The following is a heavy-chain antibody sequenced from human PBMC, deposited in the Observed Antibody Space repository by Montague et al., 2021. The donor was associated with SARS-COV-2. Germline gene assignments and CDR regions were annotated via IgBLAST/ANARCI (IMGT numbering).Heavy chain of an antibody. V-gene: IGHV4-59*08. Sequence: SETLSLTCTVSGGSTASHYWNWIRQSPGKRPEWIGYVYYNGDTKCNPSLQSRVTISIDTSENQFSLRLNSVTAADTAVYFCARGWALDPWGQGRLVTVSS. J-gene: IGHJ3*01. D-gene: IGHD6-19*01. CDR2: VYYNGDT. CDR3: ARGWALDP. CDR1: GGSTASHY.